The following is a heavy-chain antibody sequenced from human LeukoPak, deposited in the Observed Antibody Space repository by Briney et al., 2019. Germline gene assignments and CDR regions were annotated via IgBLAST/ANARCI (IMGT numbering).Heavy chain of an antibody. CDR1: GFTVSSNY. J-gene: IGHJ6*02. CDR3: ARSILYYPEDYYYGMDV. Sequence: GGSLRLSCAASGFTVSSNYMSWVRQAPGKGLEWVSVIYSGGSTYYADSVKGRFTISRDNSKNTLCLQMNSLRAEDTAVYYCARSILYYPEDYYYGMDVWGQGTTVTVSS. D-gene: IGHD2-8*01. CDR2: IYSGGST. V-gene: IGHV3-53*01.